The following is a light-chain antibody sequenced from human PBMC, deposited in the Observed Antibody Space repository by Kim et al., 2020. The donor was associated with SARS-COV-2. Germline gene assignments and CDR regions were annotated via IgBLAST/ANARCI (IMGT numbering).Light chain of an antibody. V-gene: IGKV3-11*01. CDR2: DSF. CDR1: QSVSSY. Sequence: LSPGEGATLSCRASQSVSSYLAWYQQKPGQAPRLLIYDSFNRATGIPVRFSGSWSGTDFTLTISSLEPEDFAVYYCQQRSTWPITFGPGTKVDIK. J-gene: IGKJ3*01. CDR3: QQRSTWPIT.